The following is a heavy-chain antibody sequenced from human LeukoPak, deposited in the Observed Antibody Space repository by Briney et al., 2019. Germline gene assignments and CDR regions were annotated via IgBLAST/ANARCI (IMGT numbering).Heavy chain of an antibody. CDR1: GYTFTGYY. Sequence: ASVKVSCKASGYTFTGYYMHWVRQAPGQGLEWMGWINPNSGGTNYAQKFQGRVTMTRDTSISTAYMELSRLRSDDTAVYYCARDLRSSIAAAGRFNYWGQEPWSPSPQ. CDR3: ARDLRSSIAAAGRFNY. J-gene: IGHJ4*01. V-gene: IGHV1-2*02. CDR2: INPNSGGT. D-gene: IGHD6-13*01.